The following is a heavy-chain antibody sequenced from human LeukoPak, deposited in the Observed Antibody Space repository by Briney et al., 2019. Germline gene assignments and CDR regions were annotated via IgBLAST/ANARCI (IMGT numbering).Heavy chain of an antibody. Sequence: GGSLRLSCAASGFTFSSYAMHWVRQAPGKGLEWVAVISYDGSNKYYADSVKGRFTTSRDNSKNTLYLQMNSLRAEDTAVYYCARHTGSGYYYENGGQGTLVTVSS. V-gene: IGHV3-30-3*01. D-gene: IGHD3-22*01. CDR2: ISYDGSNK. CDR3: ARHTGSGYYYEN. CDR1: GFTFSSYA. J-gene: IGHJ4*02.